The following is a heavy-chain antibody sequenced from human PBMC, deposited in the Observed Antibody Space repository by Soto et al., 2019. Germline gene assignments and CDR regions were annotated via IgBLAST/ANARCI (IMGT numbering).Heavy chain of an antibody. Sequence: PGGSLRLSCAASGFTFDDYAMHWVRQAPGKGLEWVSGISWNSGSIGYADSVKGRFTISRDNAKNSLYLQMNSLRAEDTALYYCAKDIDLAAAGTALDYWGQGTLVTVSS. D-gene: IGHD6-13*01. CDR3: AKDIDLAAAGTALDY. J-gene: IGHJ4*02. CDR2: ISWNSGSI. CDR1: GFTFDDYA. V-gene: IGHV3-9*01.